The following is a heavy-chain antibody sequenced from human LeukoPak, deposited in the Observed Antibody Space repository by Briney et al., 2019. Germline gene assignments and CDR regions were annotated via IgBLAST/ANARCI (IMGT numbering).Heavy chain of an antibody. CDR2: SSGSGGTT. D-gene: IGHD2-8*01. CDR1: GFTFSSYA. V-gene: IGHV3-23*01. J-gene: IGHJ6*03. CDR3: ANGNRCTSPNCLGYFYFYMDV. Sequence: GGSLRLSCAASGFTFSSYAMNWVRQAPGRGLEWVSGSSGSGGTTYYADSVKGRFTISRDNSKNTLYLQTNSLRAEDTAVYYCANGNRCTSPNCLGYFYFYMDVWGKGTTVTVSS.